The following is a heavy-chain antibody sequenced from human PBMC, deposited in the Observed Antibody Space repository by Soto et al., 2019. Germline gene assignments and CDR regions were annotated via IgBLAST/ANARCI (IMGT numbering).Heavy chain of an antibody. CDR3: GRQILYSSSSPYYYDMDV. CDR1: GYSFTSYW. CDR2: IYPGDSDT. V-gene: IGHV5-51*01. Sequence: GESLKISCKGSGYSFTSYWIGWVRQMPGKGLEWMGIIYPGDSDTRYSPSFQGQVTISADKSISTAYLQWSSLKASDTAMYYCGRQILYSSSSPYYYDMDVWGQGTTVTVYS. J-gene: IGHJ6*02. D-gene: IGHD6-6*01.